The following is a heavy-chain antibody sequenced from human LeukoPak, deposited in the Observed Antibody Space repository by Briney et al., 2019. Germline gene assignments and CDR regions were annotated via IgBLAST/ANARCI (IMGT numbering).Heavy chain of an antibody. V-gene: IGHV4-59*08. J-gene: IGHJ4*02. CDR2: IYYSGST. CDR1: GGSISGYY. Sequence: PSETLSLTCTVSGGSISGYYWSWIRQPPGKGLEWIGYIYYSGSTNYNPSLKSRVTISVDTSKNQFSLKLSSVTAADTAVYYCARHTAAAGSSEQGHFDYRGQGTLVTVSS. D-gene: IGHD6-13*01. CDR3: ARHTAAAGSSEQGHFDY.